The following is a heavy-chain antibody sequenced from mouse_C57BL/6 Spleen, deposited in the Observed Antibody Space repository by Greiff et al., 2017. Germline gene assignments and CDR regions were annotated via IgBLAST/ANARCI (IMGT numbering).Heavy chain of an antibody. V-gene: IGHV1-53*01. D-gene: IGHD1-1*01. CDR1: GYTFTSYW. CDR2: INPSNGGT. J-gene: IGHJ1*03. Sequence: QVHVKQPGTELVKPGASVKLSCKASGYTFTSYWMHWVKQRPGQGLEWIGNINPSNGGTNYNEKFKSKATLTVDKASSTAYMQLSSLTSEDSAVYYCARRGSYGYFDVWGTGTTVTVSS. CDR3: ARRGSYGYFDV.